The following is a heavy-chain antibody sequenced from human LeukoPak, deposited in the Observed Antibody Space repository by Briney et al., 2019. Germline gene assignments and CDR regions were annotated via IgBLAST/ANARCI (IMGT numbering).Heavy chain of an antibody. CDR2: IYYSGST. CDR3: ARVGYSGSPFDH. V-gene: IGHV4-59*01. Sequence: SETLSFTCTVSGGSIDSYYWSWIRQPPGKGLEWIGYIYYSGSTNYNPSLKSRVTISVDTSKNQFSLKLSSVTAADTAVYYCARVGYSGSPFDHWGQGTLVTVSS. D-gene: IGHD1-26*01. CDR1: GGSIDSYY. J-gene: IGHJ4*02.